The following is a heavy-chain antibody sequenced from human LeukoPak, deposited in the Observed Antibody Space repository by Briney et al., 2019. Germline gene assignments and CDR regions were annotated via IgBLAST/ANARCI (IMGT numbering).Heavy chain of an antibody. Sequence: ASVKVSCKASGYTFTSYYMHWVRQAPGQGLEWMGIINPSGGSTSYAQKFQGRVTMTRDTSTSTVYMELSSLRSEDTAVYYCTRDMRDIAVAADYYMDVWGKGTTVTISS. CDR3: TRDMRDIAVAADYYMDV. CDR2: INPSGGST. V-gene: IGHV1-46*01. CDR1: GYTFTSYY. D-gene: IGHD6-19*01. J-gene: IGHJ6*03.